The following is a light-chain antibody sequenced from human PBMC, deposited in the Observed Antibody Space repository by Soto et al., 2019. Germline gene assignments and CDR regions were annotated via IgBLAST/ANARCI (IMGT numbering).Light chain of an antibody. J-gene: IGKJ5*01. CDR3: QQHGQWPIT. V-gene: IGKV3D-7*01. CDR1: QSVTSNY. CDR2: GAS. Sequence: DIVMTQSPDTLSLSPGERATLSCRASQSVTSNYLSWYQQKAGQAPRLLLYGASTRATDIPDRFSGSGSGTEFTLTISSLQPEDFATYYCQQHGQWPITFGQGTRLEIK.